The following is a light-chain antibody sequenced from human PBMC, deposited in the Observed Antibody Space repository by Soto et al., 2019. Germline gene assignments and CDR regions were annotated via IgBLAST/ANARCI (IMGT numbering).Light chain of an antibody. V-gene: IGKV1-39*01. CDR3: QQSYNSPQT. Sequence: DIQMTQSPSSLSASVGDRVTITCQASQDISNYLNWYQQKPGKAPRLLIYAASSLQSGVPSRFNGSGSGTDFTLTISSLQPEDFATYSCQQSYNSPQTFGQGTKVEIK. CDR2: AAS. CDR1: QDISNY. J-gene: IGKJ1*01.